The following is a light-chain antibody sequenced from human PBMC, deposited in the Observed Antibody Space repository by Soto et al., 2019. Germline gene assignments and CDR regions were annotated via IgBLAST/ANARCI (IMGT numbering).Light chain of an antibody. CDR1: QSITTW. V-gene: IGKV1-5*03. CDR2: KAT. CDR3: QQYNDYQYT. Sequence: DIQMTQSPSTLSASVGDRVTITCRASQSITTWLAWYQQKPGKAPKLLIYKATNLQSGVPSRFSGSGSGTEFSLPISSLQPEDFAIYYCQQYNDYQYTFGQGTKREIK. J-gene: IGKJ2*01.